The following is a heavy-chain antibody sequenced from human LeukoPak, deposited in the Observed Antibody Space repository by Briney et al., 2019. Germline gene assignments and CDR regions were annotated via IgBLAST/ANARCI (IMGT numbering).Heavy chain of an antibody. Sequence: VSVKVSCKASGYAFTSYGISWVRQAPGQGLEWMGWISAYNGNTNYAQKLQGRVTMTTDTSTSTAYMELRSLRSDDTAVYYCARFRGSHLARNAFDIWGQGTMVTVSS. CDR2: ISAYNGNT. CDR1: GYAFTSYG. J-gene: IGHJ3*02. V-gene: IGHV1-18*01. D-gene: IGHD3-10*01. CDR3: ARFRGSHLARNAFDI.